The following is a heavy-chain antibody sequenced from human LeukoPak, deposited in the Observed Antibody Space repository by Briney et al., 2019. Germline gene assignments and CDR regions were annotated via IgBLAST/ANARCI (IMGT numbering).Heavy chain of an antibody. CDR2: MNPNSGNT. V-gene: IGHV1-8*01. Sequence: GASVKVSCKASGYTFTSYDINWVRQATGQGLEWMGWMNPNSGNTGYAQKFQGRVTMTRDTSISTAYMELSRLRSDDTAVYYRAREAVASTILGRQTNWFDPWGQGTLVTVSS. CDR3: AREAVASTILGRQTNWFDP. J-gene: IGHJ5*02. CDR1: GYTFTSYD. D-gene: IGHD6-19*01.